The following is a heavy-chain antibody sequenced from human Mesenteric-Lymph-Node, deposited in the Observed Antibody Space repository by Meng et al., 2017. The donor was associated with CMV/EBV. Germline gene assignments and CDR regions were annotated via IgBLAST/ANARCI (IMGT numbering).Heavy chain of an antibody. V-gene: IGHV3-7*01. CDR2: IKQDGSEK. CDR1: GFTFSSYW. J-gene: IGHJ6*02. CDR3: ARDARILDV. D-gene: IGHD2-15*01. Sequence: GESLKISCAASGFTFSSYWMSWVRQAPGMGLEWVANIKQDGSEKYYVDSVKGRFTISRDNAKNSLYLQMNSLRAEDTAVYYCARDARILDVWGQGTTVTVSS.